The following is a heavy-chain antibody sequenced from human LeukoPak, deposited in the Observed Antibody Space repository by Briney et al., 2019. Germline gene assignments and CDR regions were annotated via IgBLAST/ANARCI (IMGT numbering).Heavy chain of an antibody. CDR1: GGTFSSYA. CDR2: IIPIFGTA. J-gene: IGHJ4*02. V-gene: IGHV1-69*05. D-gene: IGHD1-26*01. Sequence: SVKVSCKASGGTFSSYAISWVRQAPGQGLEWMGGIIPIFGTANYAQKFQGRVTITTDESTSTAYMELRSLRSDDTAVYYCARVREPHRARGFDYWGQGTLVTVSS. CDR3: ARVREPHRARGFDY.